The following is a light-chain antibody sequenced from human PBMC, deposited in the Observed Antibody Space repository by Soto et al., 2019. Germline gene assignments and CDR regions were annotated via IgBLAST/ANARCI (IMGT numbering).Light chain of an antibody. CDR3: SSYTNSGPLV. CDR1: SSDVGGYNY. Sequence: QSVLTQPASVSGSAGQSITISCTGTSSDVGGYNYVSWYQQPPGKAPKLMIYEVSNRHSEFSNRFSGSKSGNTASLTISGLQAEDEADYYWSSYTNSGPLVFGTGTKVTVL. CDR2: EVS. V-gene: IGLV2-14*01. J-gene: IGLJ1*01.